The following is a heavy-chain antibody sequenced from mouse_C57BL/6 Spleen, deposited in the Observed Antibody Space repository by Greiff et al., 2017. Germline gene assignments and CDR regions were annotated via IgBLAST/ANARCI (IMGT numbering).Heavy chain of an antibody. J-gene: IGHJ3*01. D-gene: IGHD2-1*01. CDR2: IDPSDSET. Sequence: QVQLQQPGAELVRPGSSVKLSCKASGYTFTSYWMHWVKQRPIQGLEWIGNIDPSDSETHYNQKFKDKATLTVDKSSSTAYMQLSSLTSEDSAVYYCARGIYYGNSWFAYWCQGTLVTVSA. V-gene: IGHV1-52*01. CDR1: GYTFTSYW. CDR3: ARGIYYGNSWFAY.